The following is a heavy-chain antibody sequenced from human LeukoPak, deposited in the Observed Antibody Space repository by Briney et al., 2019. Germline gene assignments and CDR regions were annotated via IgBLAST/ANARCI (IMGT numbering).Heavy chain of an antibody. V-gene: IGHV4-34*01. CDR1: GGSFNGYY. Sequence: SETLSLTCAVYGGSFNGYYWSWIRQPPGKGLEWIGEINHSGSTNYNPSLKSRVTISVVTSKNQFSLKLSSVTAADTAVYYCARHSRRIAPRGGYYYYMDVWGKGTTVTISS. J-gene: IGHJ6*03. CDR2: INHSGST. D-gene: IGHD6-13*01. CDR3: ARHSRRIAPRGGYYYYMDV.